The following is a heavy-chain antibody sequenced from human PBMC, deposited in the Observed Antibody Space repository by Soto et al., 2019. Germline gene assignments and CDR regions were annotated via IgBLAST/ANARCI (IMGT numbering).Heavy chain of an antibody. CDR2: ITYWSYI. V-gene: IGHV3-21*01. CDR3: ARGARPHHTYCYSMDV. CDR1: GFTFDTYT. Sequence: PGGSLRLSCTASGFTFDTYTLNSVRQAPGKGLEWFSSITYWSYIYYPDSLVGRFTLSRENAKNSLYLQMDSLRADDTAVYYCARGARPHHTYCYSMDVWGQGATVTVSS. D-gene: IGHD6-6*01. J-gene: IGHJ6*02.